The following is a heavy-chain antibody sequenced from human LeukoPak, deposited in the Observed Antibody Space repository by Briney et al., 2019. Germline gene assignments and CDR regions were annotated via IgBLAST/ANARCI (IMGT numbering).Heavy chain of an antibody. Sequence: SETLSLTCTVSGGSISSSSYYWGWIRQPPGKGLEWIGRIYYSGSTYYNPSLKSRVTISVDTSKNQFSLKLSSVTAADTAVYYCASLWNTAMVGPYGMDVWGQGTTVTVSS. CDR1: GGSISSSSYY. J-gene: IGHJ6*02. V-gene: IGHV4-39*07. D-gene: IGHD5-18*01. CDR3: ASLWNTAMVGPYGMDV. CDR2: IYYSGST.